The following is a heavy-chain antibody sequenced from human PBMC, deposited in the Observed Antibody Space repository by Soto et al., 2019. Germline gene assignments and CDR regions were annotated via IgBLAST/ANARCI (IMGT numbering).Heavy chain of an antibody. J-gene: IGHJ5*02. CDR2: IYWDDDK. CDR1: GFSLSTRGVG. CDR3: AHRRLQSSGWYSHA. D-gene: IGHD6-19*01. V-gene: IGHV2-5*02. Sequence: QITLKESGPTLVKPTQTLTLTCTFSGFSLSTRGVGVGWIRQPPGKAPEWLGIIYWDDDKRYSSSLKSRLTITKDTSKNQVVLTMTNMDPVDTATYSCAHRRLQSSGWYSHAWGQGTLVTVSS.